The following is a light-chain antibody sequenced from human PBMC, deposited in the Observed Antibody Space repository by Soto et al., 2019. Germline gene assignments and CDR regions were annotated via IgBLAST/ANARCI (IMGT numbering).Light chain of an antibody. CDR2: DVS. V-gene: IGLV2-11*01. CDR3: CSYAGSYTLVV. Sequence: QSALPLPRSVSGSRGQSVTISCTGTSSDVGGYNYVSWYQQHPGKAPKLMIYDVSKRPSGVPDRFSGSKSGNTASLTISGLQAEDEADYYCCSYAGSYTLVVFGGGTKLTVL. J-gene: IGLJ2*01. CDR1: SSDVGGYNY.